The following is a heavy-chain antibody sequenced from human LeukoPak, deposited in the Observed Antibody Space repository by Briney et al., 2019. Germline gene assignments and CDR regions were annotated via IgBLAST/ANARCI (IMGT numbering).Heavy chain of an antibody. Sequence: ASVKLSCTASGSTFTINGNSWIRLPPGPGLELMGWISAYNGNTNYAQKHQGRVTMTTDTSTSTAYMELRSLRSDDTAVYYCSRTVGATKGDFDYWGQGTLVSVSS. CDR1: GSTFTING. D-gene: IGHD1-26*01. V-gene: IGHV1-18*01. CDR3: SRTVGATKGDFDY. CDR2: ISAYNGNT. J-gene: IGHJ4*02.